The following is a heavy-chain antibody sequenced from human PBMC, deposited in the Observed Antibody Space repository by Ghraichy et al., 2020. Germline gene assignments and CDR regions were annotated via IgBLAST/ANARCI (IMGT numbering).Heavy chain of an antibody. D-gene: IGHD2-2*03. CDR2: IYNDGST. CDR1: GFTVSSNH. V-gene: IGHV3-53*01. Sequence: LTCAASGFTVSSNHMNWVRQAPGKGLEWVSSIYNDGSTYYADSVKGRFTISRDNSKNTLYFQMDSLRAEDTAVYYCGRESPGYHGLDVWGQGTTVTVSS. J-gene: IGHJ6*02. CDR3: GRESPGYHGLDV.